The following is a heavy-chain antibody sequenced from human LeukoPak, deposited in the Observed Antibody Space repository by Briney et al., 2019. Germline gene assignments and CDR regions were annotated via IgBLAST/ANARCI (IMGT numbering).Heavy chain of an antibody. V-gene: IGHV3-48*02. D-gene: IGHD6-13*01. CDR1: GFTFSSYS. J-gene: IGHJ4*02. Sequence: GGSLRLSCAASGFTFSSYSMNWVRQAPGKGLEWVSYISSSSSTIYYADSVKGRFTISRDNAKNSLYLQMNSLRDEDTAVYYCARGETFISWSTFDHWGQGALVTVSS. CDR2: ISSSSSTI. CDR3: ARGETFISWSTFDH.